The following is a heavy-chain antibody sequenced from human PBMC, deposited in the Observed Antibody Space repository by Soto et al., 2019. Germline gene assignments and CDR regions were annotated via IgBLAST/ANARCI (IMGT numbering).Heavy chain of an antibody. CDR2: IYPGDSDT. CDR1: GYRFTSYW. D-gene: IGHD2-2*01. J-gene: IGHJ6*02. V-gene: IGHV5-51*01. Sequence: GEPLQVSCKGSGYRFTSYWIGWVLQMPGKGLEWMGIIYPGDSDTRYSPSFQGQVTISADKSISTAYLQWSSLKASDTAMYYCARQRSYCSSTSCLIDYYYGMDVWGQGTTVTVSS. CDR3: ARQRSYCSSTSCLIDYYYGMDV.